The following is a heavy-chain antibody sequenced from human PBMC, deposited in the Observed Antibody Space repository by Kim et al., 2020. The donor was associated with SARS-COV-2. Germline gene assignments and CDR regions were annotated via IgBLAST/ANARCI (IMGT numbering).Heavy chain of an antibody. CDR3: ARDRGHVVVGVGWYFDL. V-gene: IGHV3-13*04. CDR1: GFTFSSYD. D-gene: IGHD3-22*01. CDR2: IGTAGDT. J-gene: IGHJ2*01. Sequence: GGSLRLSCAASGFTFSSYDMHWVRQATGKGLEWVSAIGTAGDTYYPGSVKGRFTISRENAKNSLYLQMNSLRAGDTAVYYCARDRGHVVVGVGWYFDLWGRGTLVTVSS.